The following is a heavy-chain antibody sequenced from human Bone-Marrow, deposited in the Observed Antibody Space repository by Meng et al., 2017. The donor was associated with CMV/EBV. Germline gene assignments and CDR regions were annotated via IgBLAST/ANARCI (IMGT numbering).Heavy chain of an antibody. V-gene: IGHV1-2*02. Sequence: ASVKVSCKASGYIFTGYYMHWVRQAPGQGLEWMGWINPNSGGTNFAQKFQGRVTMTRDTSINTAYMELSWLRSDDTAVYYCATGPSTAMVLYYYYYDMDVWGQGTSPTVSS. CDR2: INPNSGGT. CDR1: GYIFTGYY. D-gene: IGHD5-18*01. CDR3: ATGPSTAMVLYYYYYDMDV. J-gene: IGHJ6*02.